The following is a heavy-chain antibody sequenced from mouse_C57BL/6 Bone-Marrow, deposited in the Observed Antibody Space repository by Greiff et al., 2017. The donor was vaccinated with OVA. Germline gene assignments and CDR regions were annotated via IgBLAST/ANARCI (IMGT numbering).Heavy chain of an antibody. Sequence: EVKLQESGPELVKPGASVKISCKASGYSFTGYYMNWVKQSPEKSLEWIGEINPSTGGTTYNQKFKAKATLTVDKSSSTAYMQLKRLTSEDSAVYYWARGYDYGGAWFAYWGQGTLVTVSA. CDR3: ARGYDYGGAWFAY. J-gene: IGHJ3*01. D-gene: IGHD2-4*01. V-gene: IGHV1-42*01. CDR2: INPSTGGT. CDR1: GYSFTGYY.